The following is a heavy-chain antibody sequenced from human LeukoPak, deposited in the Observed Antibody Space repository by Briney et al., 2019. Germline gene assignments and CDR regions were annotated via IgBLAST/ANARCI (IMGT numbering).Heavy chain of an antibody. CDR2: ISAYNGNT. D-gene: IGHD3-3*01. Sequence: ASVKVSCKTSGYTFTSYGISWVRQAPGQGLEWMGWISAYNGNTNYAQKLQGRVTMTTDTSTSTAYMELRSLRSDDTAVYYCARSGITIFGVVIPHFDYWGQGTLVPVSS. V-gene: IGHV1-18*01. J-gene: IGHJ4*02. CDR1: GYTFTSYG. CDR3: ARSGITIFGVVIPHFDY.